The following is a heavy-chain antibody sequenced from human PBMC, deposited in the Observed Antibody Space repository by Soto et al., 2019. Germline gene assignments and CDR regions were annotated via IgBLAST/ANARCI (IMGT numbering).Heavy chain of an antibody. Sequence: SVKVSCKASGGTFSSYAISWVRQAPGQGLEWMGGIIPIFGTANYAQKFQGRVTITADESTSTAYMELSSLRSEDTAVYYCARDRLRLVKRMVYYYYGMDVWGQGTTVTVSS. CDR2: IIPIFGTA. D-gene: IGHD6-19*01. V-gene: IGHV1-69*13. J-gene: IGHJ6*02. CDR3: ARDRLRLVKRMVYYYYGMDV. CDR1: GGTFSSYA.